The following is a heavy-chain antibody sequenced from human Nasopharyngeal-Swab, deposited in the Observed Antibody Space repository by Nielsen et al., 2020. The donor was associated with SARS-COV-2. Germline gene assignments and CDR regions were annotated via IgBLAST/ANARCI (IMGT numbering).Heavy chain of an antibody. CDR3: ARGGGDAYNPIDF. CDR2: LYSGGNT. D-gene: IGHD5-24*01. CDR1: GFIVSNTY. V-gene: IGHV3-53*01. J-gene: IGHJ4*02. Sequence: GESLKISCAASGFIVSNTYMSWVRQAPGKGLEWVSLLYSGGNTYYTDPVKGRFTVSRDKSKNTLYLQMNSLRADDTAVYFCARGGGDAYNPIDFWGQGTLVTVPS.